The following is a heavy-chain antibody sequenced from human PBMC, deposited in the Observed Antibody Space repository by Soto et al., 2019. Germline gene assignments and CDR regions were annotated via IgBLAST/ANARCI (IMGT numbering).Heavy chain of an antibody. Sequence: SETLSLTCTVSGGSISSGGYYWSWIRQHPGKGLEWIGYIYYSGSTYYNPSLKSRVTISVDTSKNQFSLKLSSVTAADTAVYYCARVHLGQQLVPGALDWYYFDYWGQGTLVTVSS. V-gene: IGHV4-31*03. J-gene: IGHJ4*02. CDR3: ARVHLGQQLVPGALDWYYFDY. D-gene: IGHD6-13*01. CDR1: GGSISSGGYY. CDR2: IYYSGST.